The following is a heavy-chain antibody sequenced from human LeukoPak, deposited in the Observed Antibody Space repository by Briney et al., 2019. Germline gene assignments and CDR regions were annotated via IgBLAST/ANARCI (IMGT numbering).Heavy chain of an antibody. CDR1: GYTFTSYD. J-gene: IGHJ6*02. D-gene: IGHD3-9*01. CDR2: MNPHSGNT. Sequence: GASVKVSCKASGYTFTSYDINWVRQATGQGLEWMGWMNPHSGNTGYAQKFQGRVTMTRNTSISTAYMELSSLRSEDTAVYYCARDFPYYDILTGYRNYYYGMDVWGQGTTVTVSS. V-gene: IGHV1-8*01. CDR3: ARDFPYYDILTGYRNYYYGMDV.